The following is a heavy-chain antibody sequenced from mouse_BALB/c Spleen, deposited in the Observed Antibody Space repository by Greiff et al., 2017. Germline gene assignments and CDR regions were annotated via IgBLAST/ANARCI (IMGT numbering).Heavy chain of an antibody. CDR1: GYSITSGYY. J-gene: IGHJ3*01. V-gene: IGHV3-6*02. Sequence: DVQLVESGPGLVKPSQSLSLTCSVTGYSITSGYYWNWIRQFPGNKLEWMGYISYDGSNNYNPSLKNRISITRDTSKNQFFLKLNSVTTEDTATYYCARDRDAWFAYWGQGTLVTVSA. D-gene: IGHD3-1*01. CDR3: ARDRDAWFAY. CDR2: ISYDGSN.